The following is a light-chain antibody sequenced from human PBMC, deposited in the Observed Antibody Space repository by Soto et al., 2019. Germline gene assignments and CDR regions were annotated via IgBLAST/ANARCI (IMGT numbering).Light chain of an antibody. J-gene: IGKJ1*01. Sequence: DIQMTQSPSSLSTSLGDRVTITCRASQAIGIYLSWYQQKPGNVPKLLLYAASTLQSGVPSRFSGSGSGTDFTLTINSLQPEDVATYYCQKYSGAPTTFGQGTKVEIK. V-gene: IGKV1-27*01. CDR1: QAIGIY. CDR3: QKYSGAPTT. CDR2: AAS.